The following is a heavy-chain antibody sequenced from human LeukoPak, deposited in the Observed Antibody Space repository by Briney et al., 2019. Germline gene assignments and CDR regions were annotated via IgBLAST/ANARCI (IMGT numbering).Heavy chain of an antibody. J-gene: IGHJ2*01. CDR3: ARQVGPYDFWSGYYSPYWYFDL. D-gene: IGHD3-3*01. V-gene: IGHV3-48*01. CDR1: GFSFNTYW. Sequence: PGGSLRLSCVASGFSFNTYWMSWVRQAPGKGLEWVSYISSSSSTIYYADSVKGRFTISRDNAKNSLYLQMNSLRAEDTAVYYCARQVGPYDFWSGYYSPYWYFDLWGRGTLVTVSS. CDR2: ISSSSSTI.